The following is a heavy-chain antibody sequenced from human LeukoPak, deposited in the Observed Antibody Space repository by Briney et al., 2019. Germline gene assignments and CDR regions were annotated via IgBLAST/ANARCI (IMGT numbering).Heavy chain of an antibody. V-gene: IGHV3-33*06. CDR3: ANYYDSSGYLLFGYYFDY. CDR2: IWYDGSNK. J-gene: IGHJ4*02. Sequence: GRSLRLSCAASGFTFSSYGMHWVRQAPGKGLEWVAVIWYDGSNKYYADSVEGRFTISRDNSKNTLYLQMNSLRAEDTAVYYCANYYDSSGYLLFGYYFDYWGQGTLVTVSS. CDR1: GFTFSSYG. D-gene: IGHD3-22*01.